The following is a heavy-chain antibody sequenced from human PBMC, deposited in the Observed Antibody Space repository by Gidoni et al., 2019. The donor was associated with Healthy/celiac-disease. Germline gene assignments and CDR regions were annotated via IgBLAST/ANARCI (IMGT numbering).Heavy chain of an antibody. Sequence: VQPGGSLKLSCAASGVTFSGSAMHWVRQASGKGLEWVVRIRSKANSYATAYAASVKGRFTISRDDSKNTAYLQMNSLKTEDTAVYYCTSEAADKYCSSTSCYYYYYYGMDVWGQGTTVTVSS. J-gene: IGHJ6*02. CDR3: TSEAADKYCSSTSCYYYYYYGMDV. CDR1: GVTFSGSA. D-gene: IGHD2-2*01. V-gene: IGHV3-73*01. CDR2: IRSKANSYAT.